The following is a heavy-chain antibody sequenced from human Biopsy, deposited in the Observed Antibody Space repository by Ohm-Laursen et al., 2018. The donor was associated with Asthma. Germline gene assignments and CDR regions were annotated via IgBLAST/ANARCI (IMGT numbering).Heavy chain of an antibody. CDR1: GLSFDDCA. V-gene: IGHV3-9*01. J-gene: IGHJ4*01. CDR2: ISWNSGNI. CDR3: AKSSDYYDITDYLDF. Sequence: SLRLSCADSGLSFDDCAMHGVRSTPGKALEWVSRISWNSGNIDYADSVKGRVTISRDNAKNSLYLQMQSLRPEDTAFYYCAKSSDYYDITDYLDFWGRGTLVTVSS. D-gene: IGHD3-22*01.